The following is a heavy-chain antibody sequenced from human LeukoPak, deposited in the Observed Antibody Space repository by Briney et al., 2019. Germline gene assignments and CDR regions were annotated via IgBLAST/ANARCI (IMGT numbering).Heavy chain of an antibody. CDR1: GGSISSYY. V-gene: IGHV4-4*09. CDR3: AGRYSSGWSGAFDI. Sequence: SETLSLTCTVSGGSISSYYWSWIRQPPGKGLEWIGNIYTSGNTYYNPSLKSRVAISVDTSKNQFSLKLNSVTAADTAVYYCAGRYSSGWSGAFDIWGQGTMVTVSS. CDR2: IYTSGNT. J-gene: IGHJ3*02. D-gene: IGHD6-19*01.